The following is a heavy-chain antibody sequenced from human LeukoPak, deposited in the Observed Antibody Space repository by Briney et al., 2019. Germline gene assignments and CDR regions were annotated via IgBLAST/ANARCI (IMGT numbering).Heavy chain of an antibody. CDR2: ITSTSSHI. D-gene: IGHD3-16*01. CDR3: ARARLGYYDEYFDP. J-gene: IGHJ5*02. Sequence: TGGSLRLSCATSGFTFSDYSMTWVRQAPGKGLEWVSSITSTSSHINYADSVRGGFTISRDNAKNALFLQMTSLTDEDTALYYCARARLGYYDEYFDPWGQGTQVTVSS. V-gene: IGHV3-21*01. CDR1: GFTFSDYS.